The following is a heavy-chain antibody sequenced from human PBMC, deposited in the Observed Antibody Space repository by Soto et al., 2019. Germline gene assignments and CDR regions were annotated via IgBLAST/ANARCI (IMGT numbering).Heavy chain of an antibody. Sequence: GGSLRLSCATSGFTFSNYWIHWVRQAPGEGLVWVSRINPDATTINYADSVKGRFTVSRDNAKNTLYLRMNSLRAEDTAVYYCATAGSYRFDHWGQGTLVTV. V-gene: IGHV3-74*01. J-gene: IGHJ4*02. CDR1: GFTFSNYW. CDR2: INPDATTI. CDR3: ATAGSYRFDH. D-gene: IGHD3-10*01.